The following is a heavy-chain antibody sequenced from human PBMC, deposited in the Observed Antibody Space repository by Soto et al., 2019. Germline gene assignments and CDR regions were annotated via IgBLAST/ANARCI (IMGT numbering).Heavy chain of an antibody. D-gene: IGHD2-15*01. CDR2: IKQDGSEK. J-gene: IGHJ4*02. V-gene: IGHV3-7*01. CDR3: ARDKICDY. Sequence: GGSLRLSCAASGFTFTNAWINWVRQAPGKGLEWVANIKQDGSEKYYVDSVKGRFTISRDNAKNSLYLQMNSLRAEDTAVYYWARDKICDYWGQGTLVTVSS. CDR1: GFTFTNAW.